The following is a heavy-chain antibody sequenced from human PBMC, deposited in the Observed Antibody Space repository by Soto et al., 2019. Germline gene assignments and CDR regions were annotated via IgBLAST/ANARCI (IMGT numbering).Heavy chain of an antibody. D-gene: IGHD3-22*01. CDR2: IYYSGST. V-gene: IGHV4-31*03. Sequence: SETLSLTCTVSGGSISSGGYYWSWIRQHPGKGLEWIGYIYYSGSTYYNPSLKSRVTISVDTSKNQFSLKLSSVTAADTAVYYCARTYYYDSSGYSVPPPDYWGQGTLVTVSS. CDR3: ARTYYYDSSGYSVPPPDY. J-gene: IGHJ4*02. CDR1: GGSISSGGYY.